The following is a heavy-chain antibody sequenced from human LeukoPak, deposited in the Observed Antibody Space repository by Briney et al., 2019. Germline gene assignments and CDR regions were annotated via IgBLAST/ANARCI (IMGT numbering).Heavy chain of an antibody. J-gene: IGHJ4*02. CDR1: GFTFSSYG. CDR2: ISYDGSNK. CDR3: AKRWSGYHSSEV. Sequence: PGGSLRLSCAGSGFTFSSYGMHWVRQAPGKRLEWVAVISYDGSNKYYADSVKGRFTISRDNSKNTLYLQMNSLRAEDTAVYYCAKRWSGYHSSEVWGQGTLVTVSS. D-gene: IGHD3-3*01. V-gene: IGHV3-30*18.